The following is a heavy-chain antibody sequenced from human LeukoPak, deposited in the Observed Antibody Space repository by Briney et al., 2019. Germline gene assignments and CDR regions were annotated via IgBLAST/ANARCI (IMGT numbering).Heavy chain of an antibody. CDR1: GDSLSNNNVA. CDR3: ARGSHSSFDY. CDR2: TYYRPKSNT. V-gene: IGHV6-1*01. D-gene: IGHD3-10*01. Sequence: SQTLSLTCAISGDSLSNNNVAWNWIRQSPSRGLERLGRTYYRPKSNTDYAVSVKSRIAINSDTSKNQFSLQLNSVTPEDTGVYYCARGSHSSFDYWGQGTLVTVSS. J-gene: IGHJ4*02.